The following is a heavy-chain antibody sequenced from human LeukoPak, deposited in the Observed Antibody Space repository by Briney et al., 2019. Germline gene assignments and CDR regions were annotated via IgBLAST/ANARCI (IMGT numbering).Heavy chain of an antibody. V-gene: IGHV3-30-3*01. CDR2: ISYDGSNK. CDR1: GFTFSCYA. J-gene: IGHJ4*02. D-gene: IGHD4-17*01. Sequence: GGSLRLSCAASGFTFSCYAMHWVRQAPGKGLEWVAVISYDGSNKYYADSVKGRFTISRDNSKNTLYLQMNSLRAEDTAVYYCARDFYGDSSDWGQGTLVTVSS. CDR3: ARDFYGDSSD.